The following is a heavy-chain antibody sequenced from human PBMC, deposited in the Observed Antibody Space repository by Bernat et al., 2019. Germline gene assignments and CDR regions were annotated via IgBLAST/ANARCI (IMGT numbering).Heavy chain of an antibody. Sequence: QVQLVESGGGVVQPGRSLRLSCAASGFTFSSYGMHWVRQAPGKGLEWVAVISYDGSNKCYADSVKGRFTISRDNSKNTLYLQMNSLRAEDTAVYYCAKDLTLDFWSGKEQNGMDVWGQGTTVTVSS. V-gene: IGHV3-30*18. D-gene: IGHD3-3*01. J-gene: IGHJ6*02. CDR3: AKDLTLDFWSGKEQNGMDV. CDR1: GFTFSSYG. CDR2: ISYDGSNK.